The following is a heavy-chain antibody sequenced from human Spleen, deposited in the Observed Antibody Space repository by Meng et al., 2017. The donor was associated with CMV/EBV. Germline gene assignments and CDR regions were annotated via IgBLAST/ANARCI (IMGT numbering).Heavy chain of an antibody. CDR1: GFTFSSYG. Sequence: GESLKISCAASGFTFSSYGMHWVRQAPGKGLEWVAFIRYDGSNKYYADSVKGRFTISRDNSKNTLYLQMNSLRAEDTAVYYCAKVTDRHFDYWGQGTLVTVSS. CDR3: AKVTDRHFDY. J-gene: IGHJ4*02. CDR2: IRYDGSNK. V-gene: IGHV3-30*02.